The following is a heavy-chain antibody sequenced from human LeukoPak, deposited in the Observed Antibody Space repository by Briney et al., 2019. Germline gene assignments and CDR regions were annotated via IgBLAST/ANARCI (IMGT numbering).Heavy chain of an antibody. V-gene: IGHV3-48*01. CDR3: ARDLSDNYTIDY. D-gene: IGHD1-1*01. CDR1: GFTFNTYS. CDR2: INAASDGI. J-gene: IGHJ4*02. Sequence: QTGGSLRLSCAASGFTFNTYSMNWVRQAPGKGLEWLSYINAASDGIYYADSVKGRFTISRDNAKNSLYLQINSLRAEDTALYYCARDLSDNYTIDYWGQGTLVTVSS.